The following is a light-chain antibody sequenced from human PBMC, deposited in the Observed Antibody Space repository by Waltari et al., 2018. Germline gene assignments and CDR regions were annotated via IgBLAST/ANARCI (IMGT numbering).Light chain of an antibody. J-gene: IGLJ2*01. V-gene: IGLV3-1*01. CDR3: QAWDSSTVV. CDR1: KLGNKY. CDR2: QGS. Sequence: SYELTQPPSVSVSPGQTATITCSGDKLGNKYTSWYQQKPGQSPILVIYQGSLRPSGIPGRFSGSNAGNTATLTVSGAQAMDEADYYCQAWDSSTVVFGGGTKLTVL.